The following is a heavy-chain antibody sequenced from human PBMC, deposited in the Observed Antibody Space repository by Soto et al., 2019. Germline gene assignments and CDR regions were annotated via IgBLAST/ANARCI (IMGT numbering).Heavy chain of an antibody. V-gene: IGHV3-74*03. CDR1: GVTFRDYW. J-gene: IGHJ3*02. CDR2: IDPDGSST. D-gene: IGHD7-27*01. CDR3: TRDGDGPVIGFDI. Sequence: EVQVVESGGGLVQPGGSLRLSCAGSGVTFRDYWMHWVRQVPGKGLVWVSRIDPDGSSTQYADSVKGRFIISRDNAKNMVYKQMNSLRVYDTAVYYGTRDGDGPVIGFDIWGQGTMVTVSS.